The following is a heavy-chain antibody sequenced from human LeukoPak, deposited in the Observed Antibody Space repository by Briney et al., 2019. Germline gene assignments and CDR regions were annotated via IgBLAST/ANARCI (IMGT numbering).Heavy chain of an antibody. D-gene: IGHD6-19*01. Sequence: GGSLRLSCAASGFTFSSYGMHWVRQAPGKGLEWVAFIRYDGSNKYYADSVKGRFTISRDNSKNTLYLQMNSLRAEDTAVYYCAKVAAVASKTPFQHWGQGTLVTVSS. V-gene: IGHV3-30*02. CDR1: GFTFSSYG. J-gene: IGHJ1*01. CDR3: AKVAAVASKTPFQH. CDR2: IRYDGSNK.